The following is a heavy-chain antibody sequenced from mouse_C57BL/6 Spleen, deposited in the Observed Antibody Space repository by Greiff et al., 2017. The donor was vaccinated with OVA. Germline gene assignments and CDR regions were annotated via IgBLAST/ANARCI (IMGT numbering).Heavy chain of an antibody. CDR2: INPSNGGT. J-gene: IGHJ4*01. CDR1: GYTFTSYW. V-gene: IGHV1-53*01. D-gene: IGHD2-3*01. CDR3: ERAAWLLRSPYAMDD. Sequence: QVQLKQPGTELVKPGASVKLSCKASGYTFTSYWMHWVKQRPGQGLEWIGNINPSNGGTNYNEKFKSKATLTADKSSSTAYMQLSSLTSEDSAVYDCERAAWLLRSPYAMDDWGKGTSVTVSS.